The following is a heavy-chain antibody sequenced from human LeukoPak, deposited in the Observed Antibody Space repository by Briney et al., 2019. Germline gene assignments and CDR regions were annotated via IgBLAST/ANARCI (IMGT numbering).Heavy chain of an antibody. V-gene: IGHV4-39*07. CDR3: ARDFRLGDFDY. J-gene: IGHJ4*02. D-gene: IGHD6-19*01. CDR1: GGSISSSSYY. CDR2: IYYSGST. Sequence: PSETLSLTCTVSGGSISSSSYYWGWIRQPPGKGLEWIGSIYYSGSTYYNPSLKSRVTISVDTSKNQFSLKLSSVTAADTAVYYCARDFRLGDFDYWGQGTLVTVSS.